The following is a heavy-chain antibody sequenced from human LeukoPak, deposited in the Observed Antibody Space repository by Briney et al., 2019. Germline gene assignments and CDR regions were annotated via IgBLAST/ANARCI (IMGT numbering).Heavy chain of an antibody. D-gene: IGHD3-16*01. Sequence: SETLSLTCTVSGGSLSSSSYYWGWLRQPPGRGREGFGSIYYSGSTYYNPSLKSRVTISVDTSKNQFSLKLSSVTAADTAVYYCASPSNYYDYVWGSYYPFDYWGQGTLVTVSS. J-gene: IGHJ4*02. CDR3: ASPSNYYDYVWGSYYPFDY. V-gene: IGHV4-39*01. CDR2: IYYSGST. CDR1: GGSLSSSSYY.